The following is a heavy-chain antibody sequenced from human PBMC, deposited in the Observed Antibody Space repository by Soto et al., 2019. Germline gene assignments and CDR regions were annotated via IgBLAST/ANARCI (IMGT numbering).Heavy chain of an antibody. Sequence: QVQLQESGPGLVKPSQTLSLTCTVSGGSISRGGNYWNWIRQHPGKGLEWIGYIYDSGSAYYNPSLKSRVAISGDTSQNQFSLRLSSVTAADTAVYYCARAGRDDYKSATHFDYWGQGTLVTVSS. CDR1: GGSISRGGNY. J-gene: IGHJ4*02. V-gene: IGHV4-31*03. CDR3: ARAGRDDYKSATHFDY. CDR2: IYDSGSA. D-gene: IGHD4-4*01.